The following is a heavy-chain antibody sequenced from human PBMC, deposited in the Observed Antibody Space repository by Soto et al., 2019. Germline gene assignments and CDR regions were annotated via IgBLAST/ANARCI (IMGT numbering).Heavy chain of an antibody. J-gene: IGHJ4*02. CDR2: ISAVDGQI. CDR3: ARGFRAPSFSGFDY. V-gene: IGHV1-3*01. Sequence: QVQLVQSGTEVRKPGASVKLSCRASGYTFTNYPLHWVRQAPGQRPQWLGWISAVDGQIKYSQKFQGRVTLTTDTSASTNYMELSSLRSDDTAMYYCARGFRAPSFSGFDYWGQGALVTVSS. D-gene: IGHD3-10*01. CDR1: GYTFTNYP.